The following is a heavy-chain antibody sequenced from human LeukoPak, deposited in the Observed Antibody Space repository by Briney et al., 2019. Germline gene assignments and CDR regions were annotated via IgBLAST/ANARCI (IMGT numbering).Heavy chain of an antibody. Sequence: ASVKVSCKASGYTFTSYGISWVRQAPGQGLEWMGWISAYNGNTNYAQKLQGRVTMTTDTSTSTAYMELRSLRSDDTAVYYCARYCSSTSCRRLLLLYGMDVWGQGTTVTVSS. J-gene: IGHJ6*02. V-gene: IGHV1-18*01. D-gene: IGHD2-2*01. CDR1: GYTFTSYG. CDR2: ISAYNGNT. CDR3: ARYCSSTSCRRLLLLYGMDV.